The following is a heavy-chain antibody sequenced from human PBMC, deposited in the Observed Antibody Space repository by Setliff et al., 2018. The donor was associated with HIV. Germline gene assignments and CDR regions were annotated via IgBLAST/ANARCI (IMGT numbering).Heavy chain of an antibody. J-gene: IGHJ4*02. V-gene: IGHV4-61*09. CDR1: GGSISSDTFY. D-gene: IGHD6-25*01. CDR2: VYARGNT. Sequence: SETLSLTCTVSGGSISSDTFYWSWIRQPAGKGLEWIGHVYARGNTNYNPSLKSRVTISVDTSKSQFSLKLSSVTAADTALYYCARVLPYNSALDNWGQGTLVTVSS. CDR3: ARVLPYNSALDN.